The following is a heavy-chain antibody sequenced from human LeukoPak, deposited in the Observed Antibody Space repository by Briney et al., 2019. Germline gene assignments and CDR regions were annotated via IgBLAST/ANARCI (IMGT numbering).Heavy chain of an antibody. V-gene: IGHV3-21*01. CDR3: ARDQGLLVVAGRFGY. D-gene: IGHD6-19*01. J-gene: IGHJ4*02. CDR2: ISSSNSYI. Sequence: KAGGSLRLSCAASGFTFSSYSMNWVRQAPGKGLEWVSSISSSNSYIYNADSVKGRFTFSRDNAKNSLYLQMNSLRAEDTAVYYCARDQGLLVVAGRFGYWGQGTLVTVSS. CDR1: GFTFSSYS.